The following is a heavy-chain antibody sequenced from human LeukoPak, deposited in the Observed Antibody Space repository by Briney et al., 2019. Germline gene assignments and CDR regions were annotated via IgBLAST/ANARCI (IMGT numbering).Heavy chain of an antibody. CDR3: ARDGIAVAGTGWFDP. CDR2: IWYDGSNK. D-gene: IGHD6-19*01. V-gene: IGHV3-33*01. J-gene: IGHJ5*02. Sequence: PGGSLRLSCAASGFTFSSYGMHWVRQAPGKGLEWVAVIWYDGSNKYYADSVKGRLTISRDNSKNTLYLQMNSLRAEDTAVYYCARDGIAVAGTGWFDPWGQGTLVTVSS. CDR1: GFTFSSYG.